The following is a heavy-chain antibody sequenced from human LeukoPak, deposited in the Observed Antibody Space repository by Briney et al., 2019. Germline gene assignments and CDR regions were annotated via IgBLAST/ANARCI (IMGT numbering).Heavy chain of an antibody. D-gene: IGHD3-16*02. J-gene: IGHJ5*02. Sequence: SGPTLVNPTQTLTLTCTFSGSSFSTSGVGVGWIRQSPGKALEWLALIYWNDQKRYNPSLKSRLTITKDTSKNQVVLTMTNMDPVDTATYFCAHRHIGYINSYWFDPWGQGTLVTVSS. V-gene: IGHV2-5*01. CDR3: AHRHIGYINSYWFDP. CDR1: GSSFSTSGVG. CDR2: IYWNDQK.